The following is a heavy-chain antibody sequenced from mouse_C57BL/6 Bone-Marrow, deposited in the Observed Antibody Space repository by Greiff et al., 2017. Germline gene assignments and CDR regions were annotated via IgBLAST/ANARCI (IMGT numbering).Heavy chain of an antibody. Sequence: QVQLQQSGAELARPGASVKLSCTASGYPFTSYGISWVQQRTGQGLAWIGAIYPSSGNPYYKDSFKGPATLTADNSCSTAYIELHSLTSEDSAVYFCARWDDGSSYNRYFDVWGTGTTVTVSS. CDR2: IYPSSGNP. CDR3: ARWDDGSSYNRYFDV. CDR1: GYPFTSYG. V-gene: IGHV1-81*01. J-gene: IGHJ1*03. D-gene: IGHD1-1*01.